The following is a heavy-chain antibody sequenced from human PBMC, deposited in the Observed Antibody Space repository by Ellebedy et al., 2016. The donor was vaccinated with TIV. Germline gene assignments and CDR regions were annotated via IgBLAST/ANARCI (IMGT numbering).Heavy chain of an antibody. CDR1: GFSFSSYW. CDR3: ARVGCSDASCYYYDYYYMDV. Sequence: GESLKISCAASGFSFSSYWMHWVRQTPGKGLVWLSRITGDGSSTRYADSVRGRFTISRDNAKNTLYLQMNALSAEETAVYYCARVGCSDASCYYYDYYYMDVWGKGTAVTVSS. D-gene: IGHD2-15*01. V-gene: IGHV3-74*01. CDR2: ITGDGSST. J-gene: IGHJ6*03.